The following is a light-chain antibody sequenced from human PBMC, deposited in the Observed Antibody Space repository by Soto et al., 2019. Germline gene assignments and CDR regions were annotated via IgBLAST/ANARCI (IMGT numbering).Light chain of an antibody. V-gene: IGKV1-5*01. Sequence: DIQMTQSPSTLSGSVGDRVTITCRASQTIGSWLAWYQQKPGKVPKLLIYDASTLISGVPSRFSGTGSGTEFTLSIASLQPDDFATYYCLHYYTYPLTFGQGTKVDIK. CDR1: QTIGSW. J-gene: IGKJ1*01. CDR2: DAS. CDR3: LHYYTYPLT.